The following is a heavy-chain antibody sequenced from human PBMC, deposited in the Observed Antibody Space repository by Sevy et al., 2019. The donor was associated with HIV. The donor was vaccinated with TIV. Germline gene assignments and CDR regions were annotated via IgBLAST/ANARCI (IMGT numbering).Heavy chain of an antibody. CDR2: FDPEDGET. CDR3: ATTKDYYDSSGYPFDY. CDR1: GYTLTGFS. J-gene: IGHJ4*02. V-gene: IGHV1-24*01. Sequence: ASVKVSCKVTGYTLTGFSMHWVRQTPGKGLEWMGTFDPEDGETIYAQKFQGRVTMTEDTSADTAHMDLSSLTSEDTAVCYCATTKDYYDSSGYPFDYWGQGTLVTVSS. D-gene: IGHD3-22*01.